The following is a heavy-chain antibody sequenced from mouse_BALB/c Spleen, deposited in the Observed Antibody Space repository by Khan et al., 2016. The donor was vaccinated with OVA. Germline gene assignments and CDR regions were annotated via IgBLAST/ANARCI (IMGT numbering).Heavy chain of an antibody. D-gene: IGHD1-2*01. CDR2: ISPGSGDT. Sequence: QVQLQPSGAELARPGASVKLSCKASGYTFTDYYINWVKQRTGQGLEWIGEISPGSGDTYYNEKFKGKATLTADKSSSTAYMQLSSLTSEASAVYFCARSNYFGYTFAYWGQGTLVTVSA. CDR1: GYTFTDYY. V-gene: IGHV1-77*01. J-gene: IGHJ3*01. CDR3: ARSNYFGYTFAY.